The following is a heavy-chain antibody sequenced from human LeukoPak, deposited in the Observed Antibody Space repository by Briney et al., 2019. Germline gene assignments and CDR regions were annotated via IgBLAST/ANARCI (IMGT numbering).Heavy chain of an antibody. D-gene: IGHD4-17*01. CDR3: AKDLGSTTYGYYFDY. CDR2: IGGGYSFT. J-gene: IGHJ4*02. Sequence: GGSLRPSCTASGFTFAMHWVRQAPGKGLEWASSIGGGYSFTYYADCVQGRLTIIRENSRNTLYLEMYTMRAEDTAVYYCAKDLGSTTYGYYFDYWGQGTLVTVSS. CDR1: GFTFA. V-gene: IGHV3-23*01.